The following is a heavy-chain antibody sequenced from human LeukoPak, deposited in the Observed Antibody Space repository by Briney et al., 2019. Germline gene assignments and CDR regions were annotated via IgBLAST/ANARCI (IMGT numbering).Heavy chain of an antibody. CDR2: IYPGDSDT. V-gene: IGHV5-51*01. J-gene: IGHJ4*02. D-gene: IGHD6-13*01. CDR1: GYIFTSYW. CDR3: ARQASGYSSSCADY. Sequence: GESLKISCKGSGYIFTSYWIGWVRQMPGKGLEWMGIIYPGDSDTRYSPSFKGQVTISADKSISTAYLRWSSLKASDTAMYYCARQASGYSSSCADYWGQGTLVTVSS.